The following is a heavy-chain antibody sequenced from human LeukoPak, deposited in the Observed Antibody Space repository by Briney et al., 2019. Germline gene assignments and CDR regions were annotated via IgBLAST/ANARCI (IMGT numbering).Heavy chain of an antibody. CDR2: ISSSSSYI. CDR3: ARDMGRLRVDGEPFDY. CDR1: GFTFSSYS. Sequence: GGSLRLSCAASGFTFSSYSMNWVRQAPGKGLEWVSSISSSSSYIYYADSVKGRFTISRDNAKNSLYLQMNSLRAEDTAAYYCARDMGRLRVDGEPFDYWGQGTLVTVSS. D-gene: IGHD3-10*01. V-gene: IGHV3-21*01. J-gene: IGHJ4*02.